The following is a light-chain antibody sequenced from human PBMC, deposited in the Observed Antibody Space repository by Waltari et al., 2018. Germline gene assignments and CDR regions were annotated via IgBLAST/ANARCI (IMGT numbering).Light chain of an antibody. Sequence: IQLTQSPSSLSASVGDRVTITCRASQGINSFLAWYRQKPGKAPKLLIYTASTLHSGVPSRFSGSGSGTAFTLTISSLQPEDSATYYCQHLHSYPLTFGGGTKVEVK. CDR2: TAS. CDR1: QGINSF. V-gene: IGKV1-9*01. CDR3: QHLHSYPLT. J-gene: IGKJ4*01.